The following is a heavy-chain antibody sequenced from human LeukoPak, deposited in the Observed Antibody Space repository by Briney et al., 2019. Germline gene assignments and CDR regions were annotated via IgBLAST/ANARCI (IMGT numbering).Heavy chain of an antibody. Sequence: PSETLSLTCTVSGDSISSADYYWTWIRQPPGKGLELVGFIYSSGSTKYNPSLKSRVTISADTSKNQFSLKLSSVTAADTAVYYCARDSSHYYMDVWGKGTTVTVSS. D-gene: IGHD6-13*01. CDR2: IYSSGST. CDR3: ARDSSHYYMDV. J-gene: IGHJ6*03. CDR1: GDSISSADYY. V-gene: IGHV4-30-4*02.